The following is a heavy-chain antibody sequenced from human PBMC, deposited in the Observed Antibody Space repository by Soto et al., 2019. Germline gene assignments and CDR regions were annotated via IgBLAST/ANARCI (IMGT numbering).Heavy chain of an antibody. D-gene: IGHD3-22*01. CDR2: INTDGSVA. CDR3: AKEWVYDSSGWSFDY. CDR1: GLTFRSYW. V-gene: IGHV3-74*03. Sequence: PGGSLRLSCAASGLTFRSYWMHWVRQAPGKGLVWVSRINTDGSVAMYADSVKGRFTISRDNSKNTLYLQMNSLRAEDTAVYYCAKEWVYDSSGWSFDYWGQGTLVTSPQ. J-gene: IGHJ4*02.